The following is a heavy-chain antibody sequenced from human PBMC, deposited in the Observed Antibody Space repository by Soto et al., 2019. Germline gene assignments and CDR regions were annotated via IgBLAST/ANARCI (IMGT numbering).Heavy chain of an antibody. CDR2: IYSDGGT. V-gene: IGHV3-53*02. J-gene: IGHJ4*02. CDR3: ASMVRGAPVGF. Sequence: EVQLVETGGGLIQPGRSLRLSCAVSGLTVSSNYMSWVRQAPGKGLEWVSVIYSDGGTYYTASVKGRLTISKENSKNTLYLQMSSLRAEDTAMYYCASMVRGAPVGFWGQGTLVTVSS. CDR1: GLTVSSNY. D-gene: IGHD3-10*01.